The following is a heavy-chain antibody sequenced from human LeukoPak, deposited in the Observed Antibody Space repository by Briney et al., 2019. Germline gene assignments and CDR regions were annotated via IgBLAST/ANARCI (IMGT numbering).Heavy chain of an antibody. J-gene: IGHJ4*02. Sequence: TGGSLRLSCAASGFTFSSYAMSWVRQAPGKGLQWVLAISGSGGSTYYADSVKGRFTISRDNSKNTLYLQMNSLRAEDTAVYYCAKSRAEFPFDYWGQGTLVTVSS. CDR1: GFTFSSYA. CDR2: ISGSGGST. CDR3: AKSRAEFPFDY. D-gene: IGHD3-10*01. V-gene: IGHV3-23*01.